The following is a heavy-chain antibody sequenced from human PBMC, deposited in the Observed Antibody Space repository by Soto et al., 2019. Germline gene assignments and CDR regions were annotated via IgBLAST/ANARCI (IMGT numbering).Heavy chain of an antibody. CDR1: AFSVSTNF. Sequence: GGSLRLSCAASAFSVSTNFMNWVRQAPGKGLQWVSVIYNDGSTFYADSVKGRFTISRDNSKNTVYLQMNRLRADDTAMYYCARDGGFNTAWGRGTLVTVSS. CDR3: ARDGGFNTA. CDR2: IYNDGST. V-gene: IGHV3-53*01. J-gene: IGHJ5*02. D-gene: IGHD2-15*01.